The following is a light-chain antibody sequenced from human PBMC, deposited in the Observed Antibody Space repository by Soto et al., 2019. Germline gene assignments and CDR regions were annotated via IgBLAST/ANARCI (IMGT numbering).Light chain of an antibody. J-gene: IGKJ2*01. CDR2: DAS. Sequence: DIQMTQSPSTLSASVGDRVTITCRASQTISSSLAWYQHKPGKATKRLIFDASTLQTGVPSRFSGSGFGTEFTLTSTGLQPDDFATYYCQQHNDYTAVTFGRGTKLEIK. CDR3: QQHNDYTAVT. CDR1: QTISSS. V-gene: IGKV1-5*01.